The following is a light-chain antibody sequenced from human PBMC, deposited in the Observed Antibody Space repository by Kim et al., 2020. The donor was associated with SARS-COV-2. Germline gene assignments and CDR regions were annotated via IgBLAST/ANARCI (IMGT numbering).Light chain of an antibody. CDR1: QSVSASY. J-gene: IGKJ4*01. V-gene: IGKV3-20*01. CDR3: QQYYSSPLT. CDR2: GAS. Sequence: EIVLTQSPGTLSLSPGERATLSCRASQSVSASYLAWYQQKPGQAPRLLISGASSRATGIPDRFSGTGSGTDCTLTISRLEPEDFAVYYCQQYYSSPLTFGGGTKVDIK.